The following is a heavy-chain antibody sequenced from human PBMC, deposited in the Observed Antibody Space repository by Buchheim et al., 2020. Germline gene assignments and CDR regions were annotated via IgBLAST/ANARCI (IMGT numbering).Heavy chain of an antibody. CDR1: GFSLTATGMS. V-gene: IGHV2-70*01. CDR2: INWEGAK. J-gene: IGHJ4*02. CDR3: TRKRQTNAWKRRLDF. D-gene: IGHD2-8*01. Sequence: QVTLSESGPALLKPTETLTLTCTFSGFSLTATGMSVTWIRQSPGKALECLGHINWEGAKYIHPSLKARLTLSKETSKSQVLLSPTKMDPVDSGTYFCTRKRQTNAWKRRLDFWGQGIL.